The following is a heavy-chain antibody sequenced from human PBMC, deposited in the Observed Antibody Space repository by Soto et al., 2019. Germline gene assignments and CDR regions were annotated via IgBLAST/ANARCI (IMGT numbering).Heavy chain of an antibody. CDR2: IDNAGSSA. CDR1: GFTFSIYW. D-gene: IGHD1-26*01. CDR3: TRVGGSVSGMDV. J-gene: IGHJ6*02. V-gene: IGHV3-74*01. Sequence: GGSLRLSCASSGFTFSIYWMHWVRQAPGKGPVWVSRIDNAGSSARYADSVKGRFTISRDNAKNTVYLQMNSLRAEDTAVYYCTRVGGSVSGMDVWGQGTTVTVSS.